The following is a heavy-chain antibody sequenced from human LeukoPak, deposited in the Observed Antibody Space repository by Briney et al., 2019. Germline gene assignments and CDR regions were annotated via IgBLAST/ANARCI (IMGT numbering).Heavy chain of an antibody. Sequence: PSETLSLTCTVSGGSISSYYWSWIRQPAGKGLEWIGGIETSGNTNYKPSLKSRVTMSVETSKNQFSLKLSSVTAADTAVYYCARVSSSWYQDWYFDLWGRGTLVTVSS. CDR1: GGSISSYY. CDR3: ARVSSSWYQDWYFDL. J-gene: IGHJ2*01. CDR2: IETSGNT. D-gene: IGHD6-13*01. V-gene: IGHV4-4*07.